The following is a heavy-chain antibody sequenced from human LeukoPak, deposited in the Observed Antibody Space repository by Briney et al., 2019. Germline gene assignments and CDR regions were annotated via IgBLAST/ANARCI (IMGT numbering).Heavy chain of an antibody. J-gene: IGHJ4*02. CDR2: IYYSGST. CDR1: GGSISSYY. D-gene: IGHD6-13*01. Sequence: SETLSLTCTVSGGSISSYYWSWIRQPPGKGLEWIGYIYYSGSTNYNPSLKSRVTISVDTSKNQFSLKLSSVTAADTAVYYCARSRGIAAAGRGGYFDYWDQGTLVTVSS. V-gene: IGHV4-59*01. CDR3: ARSRGIAAAGRGGYFDY.